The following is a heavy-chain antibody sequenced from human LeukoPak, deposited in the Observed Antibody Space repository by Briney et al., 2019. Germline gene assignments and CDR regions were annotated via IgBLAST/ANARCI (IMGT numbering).Heavy chain of an antibody. V-gene: IGHV3-7*03. D-gene: IGHD3-22*01. Sequence: PGGSLRLSYAASGFTFSIYWMSWDRQAPGKGLEWVADIKQDGSERYYVDSVKGRFTLSRDNAKNSLYLQMNSLRAEDTAVYYCARDRWSYDPQGGFDCWGQGTLVTVSS. CDR1: GFTFSIYW. J-gene: IGHJ4*02. CDR2: IKQDGSER. CDR3: ARDRWSYDPQGGFDC.